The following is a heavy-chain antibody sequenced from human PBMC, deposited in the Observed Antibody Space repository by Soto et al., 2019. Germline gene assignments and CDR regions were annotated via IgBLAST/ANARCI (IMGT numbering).Heavy chain of an antibody. D-gene: IGHD6-25*01. J-gene: IGHJ6*02. CDR1: GGSISSNRYY. Sequence: PSETLSLTCSVSGGSISSNRYYWGWIRQPPGKGLQWIGSLFYTGSSYYDPSLRSRVTIYIDTSKNEFSLKLSSVTAADTGVYYCARLGGSGGYYYYYAMDVWGQATTVTVSS. CDR3: ARLGGSGGYYYYYAMDV. CDR2: LFYTGSS. V-gene: IGHV4-39*01.